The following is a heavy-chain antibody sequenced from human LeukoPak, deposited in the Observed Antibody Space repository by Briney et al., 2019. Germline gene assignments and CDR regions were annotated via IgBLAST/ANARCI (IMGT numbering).Heavy chain of an antibody. Sequence: GGSLRLSCAASGFTFSSYWMSWVRQAPGKGLEWVANIKQDGSEKYYVDSVKGRFTISRDNAKNSLYLQMNSLRAEDTAVYYCAREEARHHDAFDIWGQGTMVTVSS. D-gene: IGHD6-6*01. CDR3: AREEARHHDAFDI. V-gene: IGHV3-7*01. J-gene: IGHJ3*02. CDR2: IKQDGSEK. CDR1: GFTFSSYW.